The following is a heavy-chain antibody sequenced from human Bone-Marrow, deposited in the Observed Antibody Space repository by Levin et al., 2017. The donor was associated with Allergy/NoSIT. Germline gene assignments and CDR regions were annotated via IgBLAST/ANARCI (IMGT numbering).Heavy chain of an antibody. CDR3: AKGRKYSNGWPQFDS. J-gene: IGHJ5*01. CDR1: GFTFDDYA. V-gene: IGHV3-9*01. D-gene: IGHD6-19*01. CDR2: IRWNSVMI. Sequence: QAGGSLRLSCTASGFTFDDYAMHWVRQAPGKGLEWVSGIRWNSVMIGYGDSVRGRFTISRDNAKNALYLQMNSLRTEDTALYHCAKGRKYSNGWPQFDSWGQGTQVTVSS.